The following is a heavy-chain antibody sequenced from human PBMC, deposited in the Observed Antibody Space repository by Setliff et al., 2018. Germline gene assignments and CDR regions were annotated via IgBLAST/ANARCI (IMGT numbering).Heavy chain of an antibody. Sequence: GGSLRLSCAASGFTFSTYNMNWVRQAPGKGLEWVANIKQDESEKHYVGSVKGRFTISRDNARNSVYLQMNSLRAEDAAVYYCAGSRAWIPIFDSWGQGILVTVSS. D-gene: IGHD5-12*01. V-gene: IGHV3-7*01. J-gene: IGHJ4*02. CDR1: GFTFSTYN. CDR2: IKQDESEK. CDR3: AGSRAWIPIFDS.